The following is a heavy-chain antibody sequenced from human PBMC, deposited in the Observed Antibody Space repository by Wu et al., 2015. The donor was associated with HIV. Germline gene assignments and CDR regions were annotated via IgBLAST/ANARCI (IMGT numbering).Heavy chain of an antibody. CDR1: GYTFTSYY. CDR2: INPSGGST. J-gene: IGHJ4*02. CDR3: AIIHWSGETRFPRHGPSFDY. Sequence: QVQLVQSGAEVKKPGASVKVSCKASGYTFTSYYMHWVRQAPGQGLEWMGIINPSGGSTSYAQKFQGRVTMTRDTSTSTVYMELSSLRSEDTAVYYCAIIHWSGETRFPRHGPSFDYWGQGTLVTVSS. D-gene: IGHD3-3*01. V-gene: IGHV1-46*03.